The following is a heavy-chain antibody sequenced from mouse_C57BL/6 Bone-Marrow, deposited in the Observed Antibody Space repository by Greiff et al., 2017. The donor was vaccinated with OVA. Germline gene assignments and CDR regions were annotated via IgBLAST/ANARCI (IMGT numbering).Heavy chain of an antibody. CDR2: IYPSDSET. CDR1: GYTFTSYW. J-gene: IGHJ2*01. D-gene: IGHD2-10*02. V-gene: IGHV1-61*01. Sequence: QVQLQQPGAELVRPGSSVKLSCKASGYTFTSYWMDWVKQRPGQGLEWIGNIYPSDSETHYNQKFKDKATLTVDKSSSTAYMQLSSLTSEDSAVYYCAREYGLYYFDYWGQGTTLTVSS. CDR3: AREYGLYYFDY.